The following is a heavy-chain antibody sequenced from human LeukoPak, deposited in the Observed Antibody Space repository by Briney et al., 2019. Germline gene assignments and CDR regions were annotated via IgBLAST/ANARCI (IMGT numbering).Heavy chain of an antibody. Sequence: SGTPSNTSIHSGSSTSGNYWSWSRPPLRGRLEWSGYIYDSGYNSYNPSLKSRVSMSFDTSSNQYSLWLTSVTAADTAVYCCARNVCRGGSYLFDYWGQGTLVTVSS. V-gene: IGHV4-59*12. D-gene: IGHD4-23*01. CDR1: GSSTSGNY. CDR3: ARNVCRGGSYLFDY. CDR2: IYDSGYN. J-gene: IGHJ4*02.